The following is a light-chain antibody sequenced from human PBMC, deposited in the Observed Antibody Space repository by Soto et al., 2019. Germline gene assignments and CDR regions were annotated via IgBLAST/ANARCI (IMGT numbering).Light chain of an antibody. Sequence: QAVVTQPASVSGSPGQSITISCTGTSGDIGSYNRVSWYQQHPGKAPKLIIYEVTDRPSGVSNRFSGSKSGNTASLTISGLQAEDEAEYYCSSYTNTNTRACVFGTGTKLTVL. CDR2: EVT. CDR1: SGDIGSYNR. CDR3: SSYTNTNTRACV. J-gene: IGLJ1*01. V-gene: IGLV2-14*01.